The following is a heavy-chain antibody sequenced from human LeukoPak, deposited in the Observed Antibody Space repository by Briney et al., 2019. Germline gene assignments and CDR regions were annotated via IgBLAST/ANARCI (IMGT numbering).Heavy chain of an antibody. CDR2: IYYSGTT. Sequence: SETLSLTCTVSGGSISSGGYYRSWIRQHPGKGLELIGYIYYSGTTYYNPSLKSRVTISVDTSKNQFSLRLSSVTAADRAVYYCARENTVTFDYWGQGTLVTVSS. CDR3: ARENTVTFDY. J-gene: IGHJ4*02. D-gene: IGHD4-11*01. V-gene: IGHV4-31*03. CDR1: GGSISSGGYY.